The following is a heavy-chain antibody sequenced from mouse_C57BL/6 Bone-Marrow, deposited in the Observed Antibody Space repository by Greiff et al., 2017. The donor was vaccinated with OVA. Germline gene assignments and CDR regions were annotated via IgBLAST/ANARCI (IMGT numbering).Heavy chain of an antibody. CDR1: GFTFSDYY. CDR2: ISNGGGST. V-gene: IGHV5-12*01. J-gene: IGHJ1*03. D-gene: IGHD1-1*01. Sequence: EVHLVESGGGLVQPGGSLKLSCAASGFTFSDYYMYWVRQTPEKRLEWVAYISNGGGSTYYPDTVKGRFTISRDNAKNTLYLQMSRLKSEDTAMYYCARVFGSRWYFDVWGTGTTVTVSS. CDR3: ARVFGSRWYFDV.